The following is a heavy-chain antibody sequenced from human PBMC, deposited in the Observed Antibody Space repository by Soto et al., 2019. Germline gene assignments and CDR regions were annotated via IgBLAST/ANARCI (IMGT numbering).Heavy chain of an antibody. V-gene: IGHV5-51*01. CDR1: GYSFTTYW. Sequence: PGESLKISCKGSGYSFTTYWIGWVRQMPGKGLEWMGIIYPGDSDTRYSPSFQGQVTISADKSISTAYLQWGSLKASDTAMYYCARSNYAILTPLDYWGQGTLVTVSS. J-gene: IGHJ4*02. CDR2: IYPGDSDT. CDR3: ARSNYAILTPLDY. D-gene: IGHD3-9*01.